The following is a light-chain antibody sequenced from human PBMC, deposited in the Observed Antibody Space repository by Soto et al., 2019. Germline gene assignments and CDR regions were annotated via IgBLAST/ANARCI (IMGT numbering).Light chain of an antibody. CDR3: NSYSSTITRG. J-gene: IGLJ1*01. Sequence: QSALTQPASMSGSPGQSITISCTGTSSDVGGYDYVSWYQHHAGEAPKLLIYEVSNRPSGISNRFSGSKSGNTASLIISGLQTEDEADYYCNSYSSTITRGFGTGTKLTVL. CDR1: SSDVGGYDY. CDR2: EVS. V-gene: IGLV2-14*01.